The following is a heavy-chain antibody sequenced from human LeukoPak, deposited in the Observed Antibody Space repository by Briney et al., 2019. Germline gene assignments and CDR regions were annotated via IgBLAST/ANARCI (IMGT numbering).Heavy chain of an antibody. J-gene: IGHJ5*02. CDR3: ARDDVAWNDVHWFDP. CDR2: ISSTGSSI. V-gene: IGHV3-21*01. D-gene: IGHD1-1*01. Sequence: GGSQRLSCAASGFTFSYYTMSWVRQAPGKGLEWVSSISSTGSSIYYADSVKGRFTISRDNAKSSLYLQMSSLRVEDTAVYYCARDDVAWNDVHWFDPWGQGTLVTVSS. CDR1: GFTFSYYT.